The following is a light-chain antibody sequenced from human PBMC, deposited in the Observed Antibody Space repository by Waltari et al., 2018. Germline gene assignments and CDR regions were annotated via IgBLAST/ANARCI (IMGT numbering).Light chain of an antibody. CDR3: MFWPSNVWV. V-gene: IGLV5-37*01. Sequence: QPVLTQPPSSSASPGESARLTCTLPSDINVGDFIIYWYQQKPGSPPRFLLYYNSDSEKAQGSGVPSRFSGSKDASANAGILLISGLQSEDEADYYCMFWPSNVWVFGGGTKLTVL. CDR2: YNSDSEK. CDR1: SDINVGDFI. J-gene: IGLJ3*02.